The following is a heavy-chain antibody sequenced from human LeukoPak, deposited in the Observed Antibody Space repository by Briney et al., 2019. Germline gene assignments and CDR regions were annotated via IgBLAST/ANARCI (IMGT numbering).Heavy chain of an antibody. CDR1: GGSISSSSYY. D-gene: IGHD3-22*01. CDR3: ARDLPHYYDSSGYYYDY. J-gene: IGHJ4*02. V-gene: IGHV4-39*07. CDR2: IYYSGST. Sequence: PSETLSLTCTVSGGSISSSSYYWGWIRQPPGKGLEWIGSIYYSGSTYYNPSLKSRVTISVDTSKNQFSLKLSSVTAADTAVYYCARDLPHYYDSSGYYYDYWGQGTLVTVSS.